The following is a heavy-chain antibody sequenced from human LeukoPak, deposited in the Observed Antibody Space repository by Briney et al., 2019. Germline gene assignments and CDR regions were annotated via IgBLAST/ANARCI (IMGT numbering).Heavy chain of an antibody. CDR3: AKQYREYLDY. CDR1: GGSFSGYY. V-gene: IGHV4-34*01. J-gene: IGHJ4*02. CDR2: INHSGST. Sequence: SETLSLTCAVYGGSFSGYYWSWIRQPPGKGLEWIGEINHSGSTNYNPSLKSRVTISVDTSKNQFSLKLSSVTAADTAVYYCAKQYREYLDYWGQGTLVTVSS. D-gene: IGHD2-2*01.